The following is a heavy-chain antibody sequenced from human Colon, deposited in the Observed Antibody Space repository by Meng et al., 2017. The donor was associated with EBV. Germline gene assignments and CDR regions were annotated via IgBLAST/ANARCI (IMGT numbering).Heavy chain of an antibody. CDR3: ARGKQDAWELLAY. Sequence: QGSGPGLGKPSGTLSLPCGVPGVSISSNIRWTWVRQHPGKGLEWIGDIDDSGSTNYNPSLNSRISISLDKSKNHFSLKVNSVTAADTAVYYCARGKQDAWELLAYWGQGALVTVSS. CDR1: GVSISSNIR. J-gene: IGHJ4*02. CDR2: IDDSGST. V-gene: IGHV4-4*02. D-gene: IGHD1-26*01.